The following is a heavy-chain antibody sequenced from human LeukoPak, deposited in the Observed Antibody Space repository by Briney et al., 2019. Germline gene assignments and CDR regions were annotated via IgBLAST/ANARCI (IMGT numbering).Heavy chain of an antibody. CDR3: ARVICGPSCYFDY. CDR1: GFTFSSYW. D-gene: IGHD2-2*01. Sequence: GGSLRLSCAASGFTFSSYWMHWVRQAPGKGLVWVSRINSDGSSTSYADSVKGRFTISRDNAKNTLYLQMNSLRAEDTAVYYCARVICGPSCYFDYWGQGTLVTVSS. CDR2: INSDGSST. J-gene: IGHJ4*02. V-gene: IGHV3-74*01.